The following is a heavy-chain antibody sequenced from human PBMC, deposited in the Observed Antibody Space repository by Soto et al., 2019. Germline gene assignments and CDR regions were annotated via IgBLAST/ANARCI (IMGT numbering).Heavy chain of an antibody. J-gene: IGHJ4*02. Sequence: SETLSLTCIVSNYSISSGYHWGWIRQPPGKGLEGIGTIYQSGNTYQNPSLKSRVILSIDTSKNQFSLNLRNVTAADTAVYYCVRGKVNFDFWGKGTLVTVSS. V-gene: IGHV4-38-2*02. CDR1: NYSISSGYH. CDR3: VRGKVNFDF. CDR2: IYQSGNT.